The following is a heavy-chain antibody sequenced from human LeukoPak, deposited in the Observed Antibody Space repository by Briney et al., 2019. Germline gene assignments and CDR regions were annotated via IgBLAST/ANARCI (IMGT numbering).Heavy chain of an antibody. CDR3: ARDRYCSSTTCYARVDY. CDR1: GYTFSSYH. CDR2: INPSGGST. V-gene: IGHV1-46*01. Sequence: ASVKVSCKASGYTFSSYHIHWVRQAPGQGLEWMGIINPSGGSTSYAQKFQGRVTMTRDTSTSTVYMELSSLRSEDTAVYYCARDRYCSSTTCYARVDYWGQGTLVTVSS. J-gene: IGHJ4*02. D-gene: IGHD2-2*01.